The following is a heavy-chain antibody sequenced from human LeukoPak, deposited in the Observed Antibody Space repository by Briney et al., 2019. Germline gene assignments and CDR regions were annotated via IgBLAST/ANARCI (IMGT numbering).Heavy chain of an antibody. CDR3: ATSRRYDFWAS. CDR2: ISSSSSTI. V-gene: IGHV3-48*01. Sequence: PGGSLRLSCAASGFTFSSYSMNWVRQAPGKGLEWVSYISSSSSTIYYADSVKGRFTISRDNAKNSLYLQMNSLRAEDTAVYYCATSRRYDFWASWGQGTLVTVSS. CDR1: GFTFSSYS. D-gene: IGHD3-3*01. J-gene: IGHJ5*02.